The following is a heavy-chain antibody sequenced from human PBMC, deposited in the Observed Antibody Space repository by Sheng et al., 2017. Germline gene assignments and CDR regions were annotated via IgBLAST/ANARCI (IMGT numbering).Heavy chain of an antibody. Sequence: QVQLQESGPGLVKPSETLSLTCTVSGYSISSGYYWGWIRQPPGKGLEWIGSIYHSGSTYYNPSLKSRVTISVDTSKNQFSLKLSSVTAADTAVYYCARGSMVRGARGAFDIWGQRDKWSPSLQ. CDR2: IYHSGST. D-gene: IGHD3-10*01. CDR1: GYSISSGYY. J-gene: IGHJ3*02. V-gene: IGHV4-38-2*02. CDR3: ARGSMVRGARGAFDI.